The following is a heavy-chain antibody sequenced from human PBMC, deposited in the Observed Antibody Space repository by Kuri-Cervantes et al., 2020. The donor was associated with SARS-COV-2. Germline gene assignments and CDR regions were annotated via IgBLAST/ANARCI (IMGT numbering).Heavy chain of an antibody. D-gene: IGHD2-2*01. Sequence: GGSLRLSCAASGFTFSYNTMHWVRQAPGKGLEWVAVISYDGYNKYYAVSVKGRFTIARDNSKNTIYLQMNNLRPEDTAVYYCAVPVVPAAIFENWFDPWGQGTLVTVSS. CDR1: GFTFSYNT. J-gene: IGHJ5*02. CDR3: AVPVVPAAIFENWFDP. CDR2: ISYDGYNK. V-gene: IGHV3-30*03.